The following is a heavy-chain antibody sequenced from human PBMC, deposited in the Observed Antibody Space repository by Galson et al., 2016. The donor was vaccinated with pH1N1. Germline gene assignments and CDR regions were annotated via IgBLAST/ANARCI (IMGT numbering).Heavy chain of an antibody. J-gene: IGHJ2*01. CDR3: AKGDYGDYVGYFDL. D-gene: IGHD4-17*01. Sequence: SLRLSCAASGLTFSSYGMHWVRQAPGKGLEWVAVISYDGSNKYYADSVKGRFTISRDNSKNTLYLQMNSLRAEDTAVYYWAKGDYGDYVGYFDLWGRGTRVTVSS. V-gene: IGHV3-30*18. CDR2: ISYDGSNK. CDR1: GLTFSSYG.